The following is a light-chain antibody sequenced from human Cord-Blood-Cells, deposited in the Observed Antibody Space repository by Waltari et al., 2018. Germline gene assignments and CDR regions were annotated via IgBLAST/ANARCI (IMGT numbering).Light chain of an antibody. CDR2: DAS. CDR1: QDIINY. CDR3: QQYDNLFT. V-gene: IGKV1-33*01. J-gene: IGKJ3*01. Sequence: DIQMTQSPSSLSASVGDRVTITCQASQDIINYLNWYQQKPGKAPKLLIYDASNLETGVPSRFSGSGSVTDFTFTISSLQPEDIATYYCQQYDNLFTFGPGTKVDIK.